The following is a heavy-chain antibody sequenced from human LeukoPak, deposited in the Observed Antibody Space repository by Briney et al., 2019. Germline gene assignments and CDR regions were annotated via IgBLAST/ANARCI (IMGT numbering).Heavy chain of an antibody. D-gene: IGHD3-22*01. CDR3: ARDRGEDDSSGYYLDY. Sequence: PGGSLRLSCAASGFTFSSYGMHWVRQAPGKGLEWVAFIRYDGSNKYYADSVRGRFTISRDNAKNSLYLQMNSLRAEDTAVYYCARDRGEDDSSGYYLDYWGQGTLVTVSS. V-gene: IGHV3-30*02. CDR1: GFTFSSYG. CDR2: IRYDGSNK. J-gene: IGHJ4*02.